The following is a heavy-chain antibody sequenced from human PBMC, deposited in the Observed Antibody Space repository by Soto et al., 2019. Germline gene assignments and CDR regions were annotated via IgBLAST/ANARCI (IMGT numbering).Heavy chain of an antibody. Sequence: EVQLVESGGGLVQPGGSLRLSCAGSGFTFSSYWMSWVRQGPGKGPEWVANIKQDGSEKYYVDSVKGRFTISRDNAKNSLYLQMTSLRAEDTAVYHCAKSLSAIPGDSWGQGTLVTVSS. J-gene: IGHJ4*02. CDR2: IKQDGSEK. CDR3: AKSLSAIPGDS. D-gene: IGHD2-2*01. V-gene: IGHV3-7*05. CDR1: GFTFSSYW.